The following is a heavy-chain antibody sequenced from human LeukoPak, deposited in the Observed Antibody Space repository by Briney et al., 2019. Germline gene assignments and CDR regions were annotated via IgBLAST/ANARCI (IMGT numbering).Heavy chain of an antibody. CDR3: AKDPPTMRGRDGYNEDGY. V-gene: IGHV3-30*02. D-gene: IGHD5-24*01. J-gene: IGHJ4*02. Sequence: PGGSLRLSCAASGFTFSSYGMHWVRQAPGKGLEWVAFIRYDGSNKYYADSVKGRFTISRDNSKNTLYLQMNSLRAEDTAVYYCAKDPPTMRGRDGYNEDGYWGQGTLVTVSS. CDR1: GFTFSSYG. CDR2: IRYDGSNK.